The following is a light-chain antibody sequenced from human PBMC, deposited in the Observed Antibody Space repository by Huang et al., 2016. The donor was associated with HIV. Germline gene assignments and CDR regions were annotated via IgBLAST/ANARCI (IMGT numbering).Light chain of an antibody. CDR1: QSSSRY. J-gene: IGKJ1*01. Sequence: DIQMTQSPSSLSASVGDRVTITCRASQSSSRYLNWYQQKPGKAPNVMIYAASNMQSGVPSRFSGSGSGTNFTLTINSLQPEDFATYYCQQSYTTSRTFGQGTKVDIK. V-gene: IGKV1-39*01. CDR2: AAS. CDR3: QQSYTTSRT.